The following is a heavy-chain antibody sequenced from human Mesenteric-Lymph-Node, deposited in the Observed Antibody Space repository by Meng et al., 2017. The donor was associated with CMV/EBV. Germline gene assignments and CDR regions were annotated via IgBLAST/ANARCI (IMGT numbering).Heavy chain of an antibody. D-gene: IGHD6-6*01. CDR2: ISSSSSYI. J-gene: IGHJ6*02. Sequence: GESLKISCSASGFTFTDYYMTWVRQAPGKGLEWVSSISSSSSYIYYADSVKGRFTVSRDNAKNSLYLQMNNLRAEDTAVYYCARGGIAARPVRNYGMDVWGQGTTVTVSS. CDR1: GFTFTDYY. V-gene: IGHV3-21*01. CDR3: ARGGIAARPVRNYGMDV.